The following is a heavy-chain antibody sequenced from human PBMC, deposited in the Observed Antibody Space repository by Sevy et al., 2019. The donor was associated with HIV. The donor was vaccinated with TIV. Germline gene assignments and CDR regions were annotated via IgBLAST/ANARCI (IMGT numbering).Heavy chain of an antibody. CDR2: IRKKLYGATP. D-gene: IGHD4-17*01. J-gene: IGHJ4*02. Sequence: GESLKISCSASGFIFEDYTLSWFRQVPGKGLEWVGSIRKKLYGATPLFAASFKGRISMSRDDSRGIAYLQLNSLKIEYTCVYYCSRGPLPTTGVDYWGQGTLVTVSS. V-gene: IGHV3-49*03. CDR3: SRGPLPTTGVDY. CDR1: GFIFEDYT.